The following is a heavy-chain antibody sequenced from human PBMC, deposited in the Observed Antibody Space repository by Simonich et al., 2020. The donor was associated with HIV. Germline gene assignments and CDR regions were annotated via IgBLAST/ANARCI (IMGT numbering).Heavy chain of an antibody. CDR1: GGSFSGYY. D-gene: IGHD4-17*01. CDR3: ARRHPTTVTTPYFDY. CDR2: INNSRSN. Sequence: QVQLQQWGAGLLKPSETLSLTCAVYGGSFSGYYWSWIRQPPGKGLEWIGEINNSRSNNYNPSRKSRVTISVDTSKNQFSLKLSSVTAADTAVYYCARRHPTTVTTPYFDYWGQGTLVTVSS. V-gene: IGHV4-34*01. J-gene: IGHJ4*02.